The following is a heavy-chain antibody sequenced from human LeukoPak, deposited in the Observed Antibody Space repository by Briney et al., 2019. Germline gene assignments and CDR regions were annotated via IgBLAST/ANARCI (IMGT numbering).Heavy chain of an antibody. J-gene: IGHJ4*02. CDR2: ISGSGGST. Sequence: GGALMLCCAASGFTFSSYAMSRARQAPGKGLEWVSAISGSGGSTYYADSVKGRFTISRDNSKNTLYLQMNSLRAEDTAVYYCAKDGYSSSWYDDYYFDYWGQGTLVTVSS. V-gene: IGHV3-23*01. D-gene: IGHD6-13*01. CDR1: GFTFSSYA. CDR3: AKDGYSSSWYDDYYFDY.